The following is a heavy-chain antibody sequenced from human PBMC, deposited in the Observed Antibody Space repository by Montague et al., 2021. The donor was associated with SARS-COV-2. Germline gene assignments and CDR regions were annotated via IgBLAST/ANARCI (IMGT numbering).Heavy chain of an antibody. Sequence: SETLSLTCTVSGGSISSFYWSWFRQPPGKGLEWIGYISDSGSTNYNPSLTSRVTMSVDTSKNQFSLKLSSVTAADTALYYCARDRPRSYYNGSGTYTWGGYGMDVWGQGTTVTVSS. CDR1: GGSISSFY. V-gene: IGHV4-59*12. J-gene: IGHJ6*02. CDR2: ISDSGST. CDR3: ARDRPRSYYNGSGTYTWGGYGMDV. D-gene: IGHD3-10*01.